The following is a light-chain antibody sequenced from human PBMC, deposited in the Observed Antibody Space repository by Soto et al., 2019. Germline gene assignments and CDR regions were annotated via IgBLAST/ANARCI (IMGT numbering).Light chain of an antibody. V-gene: IGLV2-14*01. CDR3: SSYTSSTDYV. J-gene: IGLJ1*01. Sequence: QSVLTQPASVSGTPGQSITISCTGTSSDVGTYNYVSWYQQNPGKAPKLIIYEVSNRPSGVSNRFSGSKSGNTASLTISGLQAEDEADYYCSSYTSSTDYVFGTGTKVTVL. CDR1: SSDVGTYNY. CDR2: EVS.